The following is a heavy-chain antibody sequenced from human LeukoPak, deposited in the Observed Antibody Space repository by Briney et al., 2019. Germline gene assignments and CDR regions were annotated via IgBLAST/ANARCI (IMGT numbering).Heavy chain of an antibody. CDR2: IYHSGST. V-gene: IGHV4-4*02. Sequence: SGTLSLTCAVSGGSISSSNWWSWVRQPPGKGLEWIGEIYHSGSTKYNPSLKSRVTMSVDTSKNQFSLKLSSVTAADTAVYYCARDYYGSGKRSGEDYWGQGTLVTVSS. D-gene: IGHD3-10*01. J-gene: IGHJ4*02. CDR3: ARDYYGSGKRSGEDY. CDR1: GGSISSSNW.